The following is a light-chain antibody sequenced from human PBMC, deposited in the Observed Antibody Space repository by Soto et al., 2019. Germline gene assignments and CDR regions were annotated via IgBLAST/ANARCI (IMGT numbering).Light chain of an antibody. V-gene: IGLV1-47*01. Sequence: QSVLTQPPSASGTPGQRVTISCSGSSSNIGSNYVYWYQQLPGTAPKLLIYRNDQRPSGVPDRFSGSKSGTSAPLAISGLRSEDEGDYYCAAWDDSLSGVVFGGGTKLTVL. J-gene: IGLJ2*01. CDR1: SSNIGSNY. CDR3: AAWDDSLSGVV. CDR2: RND.